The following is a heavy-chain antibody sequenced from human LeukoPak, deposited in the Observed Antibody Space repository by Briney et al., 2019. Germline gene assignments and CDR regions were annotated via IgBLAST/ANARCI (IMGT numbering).Heavy chain of an antibody. V-gene: IGHV3-11*03. Sequence: GGSLRLSCAASGFTFSDYQMSWIRQAPGKGLEWVSYISSRSSYTYYADSVKGRFTISRDNAKNSLYLQMNSLRADDTAVYYCARNWNDVLHYWGQGTLVTVSS. CDR2: ISSRSSYT. CDR3: ARNWNDVLHY. D-gene: IGHD1-1*01. CDR1: GFTFSDYQ. J-gene: IGHJ4*02.